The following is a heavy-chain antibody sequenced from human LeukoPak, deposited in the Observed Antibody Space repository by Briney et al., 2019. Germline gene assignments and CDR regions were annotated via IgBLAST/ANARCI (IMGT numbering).Heavy chain of an antibody. CDR2: ISAYNGNT. J-gene: IGHJ5*02. Sequence: ASVKVSCKASGYTFTSYGISWVRQAPGQGLEWMGWISAYNGNTNYAQKLQGRVTMTTDTSTSTAYMELRSLRSDDTAVYYCARALGDYDILTGYYSPLYFDPWGQGTLVTVSS. D-gene: IGHD3-9*01. CDR1: GYTFTSYG. CDR3: ARALGDYDILTGYYSPLYFDP. V-gene: IGHV1-18*01.